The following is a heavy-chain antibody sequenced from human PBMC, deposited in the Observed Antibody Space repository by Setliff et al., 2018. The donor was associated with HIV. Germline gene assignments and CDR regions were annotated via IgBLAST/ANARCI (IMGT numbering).Heavy chain of an antibody. J-gene: IGHJ4*02. Sequence: PSETLSLTCAVSGYSISSGYYWGWIRQPPGKGLEWIGSIYHSGSTYYNPSLKSRVTISVDTSKNQFSLKLSSVTAADTAVYYCARLGPYSGYDYYFDYWGQGTPGTVSS. CDR3: ARLGPYSGYDYYFDY. D-gene: IGHD5-12*01. V-gene: IGHV4-38-2*01. CDR1: GYSISSGYY. CDR2: IYHSGST.